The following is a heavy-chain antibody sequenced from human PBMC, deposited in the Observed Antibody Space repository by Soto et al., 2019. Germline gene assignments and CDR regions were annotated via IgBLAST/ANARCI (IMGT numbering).Heavy chain of an antibody. J-gene: IGHJ4*02. CDR2: SRNKANSYTT. D-gene: IGHD2-15*01. Sequence: GGSLRLSCAASGFTFSYHFMDWVRQAPGKGLEWVGRSRNKANSYTTEYSPSFQGQVTISADKSISTAYLQWTSLKASDTAMYYCARGVGGTLVYFDYWGQGALVTVS. CDR1: GFTFSYHF. V-gene: IGHV3-72*01. CDR3: ARGVGGTLVYFDY.